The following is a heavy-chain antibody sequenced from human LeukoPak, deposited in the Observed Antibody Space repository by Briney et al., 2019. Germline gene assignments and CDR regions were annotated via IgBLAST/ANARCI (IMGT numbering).Heavy chain of an antibody. V-gene: IGHV3-23*01. D-gene: IGHD3-22*01. J-gene: IGHJ3*01. CDR2: MSGTGRGS. CDR3: AKGFYDSSGYYYLYAFDV. CDR1: GFTFSSYA. Sequence: GGSLRLSCAASGFTFSSYAMSWVRQGPGKGLEWVSAMSGTGRGSYYTDSVKGRFTISRDNSKNTLYLQMNSLRAEDTAVYYCAKGFYDSSGYYYLYAFDVWGQGTMVTVSS.